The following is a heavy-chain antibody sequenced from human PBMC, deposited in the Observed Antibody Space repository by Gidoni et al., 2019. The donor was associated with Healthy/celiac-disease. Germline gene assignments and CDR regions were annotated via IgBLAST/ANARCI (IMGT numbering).Heavy chain of an antibody. CDR3: ARDLVSGASIVATSVWHYYYGMDV. Sequence: EVQLVESGGGVVRPGGSLRLPCAASGFTFDDYGMSWVRQAPGKGLEWVSGINWNGGSTGYADSVKGRFTISGDNAKNSLYLQMNSLRAEDTALYYCARDLVSGASIVATSVWHYYYGMDVWGQGTTVTVSS. V-gene: IGHV3-20*04. D-gene: IGHD5-12*01. J-gene: IGHJ6*02. CDR2: INWNGGST. CDR1: GFTFDDYG.